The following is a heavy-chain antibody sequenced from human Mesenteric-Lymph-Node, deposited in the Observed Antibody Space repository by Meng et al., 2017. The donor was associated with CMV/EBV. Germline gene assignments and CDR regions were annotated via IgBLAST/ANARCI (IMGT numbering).Heavy chain of an antibody. CDR2: ISGSGGST. J-gene: IGHJ6*02. Sequence: GESLKISCAASGFTFTDAWMTWVRQAPGKGLEWVSAISGSGGSTYYADSVKGRFTISRDDSKNTLYLQMNSLRAEDTAVYYCARTTYCGGDCFSGYYGMDVWGLGTTVTVSS. D-gene: IGHD2-21*01. CDR1: GFTFTDAW. V-gene: IGHV3-23*01. CDR3: ARTTYCGGDCFSGYYGMDV.